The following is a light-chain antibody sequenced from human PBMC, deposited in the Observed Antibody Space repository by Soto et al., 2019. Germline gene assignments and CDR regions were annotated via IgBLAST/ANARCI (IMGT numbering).Light chain of an antibody. J-gene: IGLJ1*01. CDR1: SSDVGGYNY. CDR3: SSYTSSSTYV. V-gene: IGLV2-14*01. Sequence: QLVLTQPASVSGSPGQSITISCTGTSSDVGGYNYVSWYQQHPGKAPKLMIYDVSNRPSGVSNRFSGSKSGNTASLTISGLQAEDEADYYCSSYTSSSTYVFGTGTSSPS. CDR2: DVS.